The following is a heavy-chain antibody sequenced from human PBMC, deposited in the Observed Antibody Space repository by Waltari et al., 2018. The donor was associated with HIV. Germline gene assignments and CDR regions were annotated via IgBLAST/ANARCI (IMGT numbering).Heavy chain of an antibody. Sequence: EVQLVESGGGLIQPGGSLRLSCAASGFTVSSNYINWVRQAPGKGLGEGAAGYSGGRTYYADSVKGRCTSSRDNARNTRYLQMNSLRAEDTAVYYCAKASGIVNGANARYWYFDLWGRGTLVTVSS. V-gene: IGHV3-53*01. D-gene: IGHD4-17*01. CDR3: AKASGIVNGANARYWYFDL. J-gene: IGHJ2*01. CDR2: GYSGGRT. CDR1: GFTVSSNY.